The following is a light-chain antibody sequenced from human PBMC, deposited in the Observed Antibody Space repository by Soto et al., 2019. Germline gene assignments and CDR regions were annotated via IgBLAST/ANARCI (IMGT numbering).Light chain of an antibody. V-gene: IGKV1-5*03. Sequence: DIQMNQSPSTLSASVGDSVTVTCRASQSISSWLAWYQQKPGKAPKLLIYKASSLESGVPSRFSGSGSGTEFTLTISSLQPDDFATYYCQQYNSYSTFGQGTKV. J-gene: IGKJ1*01. CDR2: KAS. CDR3: QQYNSYST. CDR1: QSISSW.